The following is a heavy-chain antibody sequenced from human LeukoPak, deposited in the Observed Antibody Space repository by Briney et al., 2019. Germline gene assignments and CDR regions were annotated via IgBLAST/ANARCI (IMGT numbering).Heavy chain of an antibody. D-gene: IGHD3-22*01. Sequence: ASVKVSCKASGYTFTSYYMHWVRQAPGQGLEWMGIINPSGGSTSYAQKFQGRVTMTRDTSTSTVYMELSSLRSEDTAVYYCVRDSGGYCMDVWGQGTTVTVSS. CDR3: VRDSGGYCMDV. J-gene: IGHJ6*02. CDR2: INPSGGST. CDR1: GYTFTSYY. V-gene: IGHV1-46*01.